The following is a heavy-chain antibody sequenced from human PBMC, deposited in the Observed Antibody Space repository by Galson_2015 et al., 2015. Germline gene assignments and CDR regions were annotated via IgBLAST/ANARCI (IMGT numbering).Heavy chain of an antibody. Sequence: TLSLTCTVSGGSISSSSYYWGWIRQPPGKGLEWFGSICYSGSTYYNPSLKSRVTISVDTSKNQFSLKLSSVTAADTAVYYCARCLGSIIAAGYYFDYWGQGTLVTVSS. J-gene: IGHJ4*02. CDR1: GGSISSSSYY. CDR3: ARCLGSIIAAGYYFDY. CDR2: ICYSGST. D-gene: IGHD6-13*01. V-gene: IGHV4-39*01.